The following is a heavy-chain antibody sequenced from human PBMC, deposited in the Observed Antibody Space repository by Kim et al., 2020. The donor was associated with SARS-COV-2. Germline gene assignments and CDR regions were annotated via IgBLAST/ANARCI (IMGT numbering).Heavy chain of an antibody. Sequence: GGSLRLSCAASGFTFSSYSMNWVRQAPGKGLEWVSSISSSSSYIYYADSVKGRFTISRDNAKNSLYLQMNSLRAEDTAVYYCARDTYYDILTAFFDYWGQGTLVTVSS. CDR1: GFTFSSYS. CDR3: ARDTYYDILTAFFDY. D-gene: IGHD3-9*01. J-gene: IGHJ4*02. CDR2: ISSSSSYI. V-gene: IGHV3-21*01.